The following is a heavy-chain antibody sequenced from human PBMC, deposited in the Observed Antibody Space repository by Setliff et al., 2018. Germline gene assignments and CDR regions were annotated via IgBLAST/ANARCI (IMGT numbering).Heavy chain of an antibody. D-gene: IGHD2-21*02. Sequence: SVKVSCKTSGGTFSSNAISWVRQAPGQGLEWVGGIVPLLGVANSAKQFLGRVTITAYESTNTVYMELGGLKSDDTAVYYCAKSATAFFHFNFWGQGTLVTVSS. CDR1: GGTFSSNA. CDR3: AKSATAFFHFNF. J-gene: IGHJ4*02. V-gene: IGHV1-69*10. CDR2: IVPLLGVA.